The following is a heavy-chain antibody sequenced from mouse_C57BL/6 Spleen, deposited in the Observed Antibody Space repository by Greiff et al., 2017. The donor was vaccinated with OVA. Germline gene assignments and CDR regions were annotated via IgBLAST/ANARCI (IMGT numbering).Heavy chain of an antibody. J-gene: IGHJ4*01. D-gene: IGHD2-2*01. Sequence: ESGPGLVKPSQSLSLTCSVTGYSLTSGYYWYWIRPFPGNILEWMGYISYDGSTNYNPSLKNRISFTRDTDKNQFFLKVNSVTTVDTATYYCARGGAMVTRYAMDYWGQGTSVTVSS. CDR1: GYSLTSGYY. CDR3: ARGGAMVTRYAMDY. V-gene: IGHV3-6*01. CDR2: ISYDGST.